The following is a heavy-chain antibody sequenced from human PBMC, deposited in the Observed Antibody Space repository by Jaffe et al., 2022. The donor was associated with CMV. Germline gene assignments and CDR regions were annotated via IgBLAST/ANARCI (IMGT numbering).Heavy chain of an antibody. D-gene: IGHD5-12*01. CDR3: ARGKPRYSGYDINYYYYYYMDV. CDR1: GYTFTSYA. V-gene: IGHV1-3*01. J-gene: IGHJ6*03. CDR2: INAGNGNT. Sequence: QVQLVQSGAEVKKPGASVKVSCKASGYTFTSYAMHWVRQAPGQRLEWMGWINAGNGNTKYSQKFQGRVTITRDTSASTAYMELSSLRSEDTAVYYCARGKPRYSGYDINYYYYYYMDVWGKGTTVTVSS.